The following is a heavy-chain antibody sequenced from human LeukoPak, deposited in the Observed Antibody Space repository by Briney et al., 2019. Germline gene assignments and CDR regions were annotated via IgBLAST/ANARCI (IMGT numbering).Heavy chain of an antibody. D-gene: IGHD3-22*01. CDR3: ARTKKDYDSSGYYYYYYCMDV. Sequence: PSETLSLTCAVYGGSFSGYYWSWIRQPPGKGLEWIGEINHSGSTNYNQSLKSRVTISVDTSKNQFSLKLSSVTAADTAVYYCARTKKDYDSSGYYYYYYCMDVWGKGATVTVSS. CDR2: INHSGST. V-gene: IGHV4-34*01. CDR1: GGSFSGYY. J-gene: IGHJ6*03.